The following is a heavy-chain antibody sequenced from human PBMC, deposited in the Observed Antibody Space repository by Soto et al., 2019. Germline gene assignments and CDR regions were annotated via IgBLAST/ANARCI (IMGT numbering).Heavy chain of an antibody. J-gene: IGHJ6*02. Sequence: GESLKISCKGSGYSFTSYWISWVRQMPGKGLEWMGRIDPSDSYTNYSPSFQGHVTISADKSISTAYLQWSSLKASDTAMYYCARMVNKEDYYYYYGMDVWGQGTTVTVSS. D-gene: IGHD2-15*01. CDR2: IDPSDSYT. CDR3: ARMVNKEDYYYYYGMDV. CDR1: GYSFTSYW. V-gene: IGHV5-10-1*01.